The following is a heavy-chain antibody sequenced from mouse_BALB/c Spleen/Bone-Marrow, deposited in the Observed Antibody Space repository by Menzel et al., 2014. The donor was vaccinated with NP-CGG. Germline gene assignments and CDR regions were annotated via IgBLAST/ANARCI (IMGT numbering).Heavy chain of an antibody. CDR1: GFTFSSFG. J-gene: IGHJ4*01. D-gene: IGHD2-4*01. V-gene: IGHV5-17*02. CDR2: ISSGSSTI. CDR3: TRKGALITHYYAMDY. Sequence: EVKLVESGGGLVQPGGSRKLSCAASGFTFSSFGMHWVRQAPEKGLEWVAYISSGSSTIYYADTVKGRFTISRDNPKNTLFLQMTNLRSEDTAMYYCTRKGALITHYYAMDYWGQGTSVTVSS.